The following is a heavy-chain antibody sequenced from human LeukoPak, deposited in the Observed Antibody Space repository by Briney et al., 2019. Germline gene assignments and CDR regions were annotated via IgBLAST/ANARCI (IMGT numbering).Heavy chain of an antibody. CDR3: ARGGKLERRPGFDY. CDR1: GFTFSSYG. Sequence: GGSLRLSCAASGFTFSSYGMRWVRQAPGKGLEWVAVIWYDGSNKYYADSVKGRFTISRDNSKNTLYLQMNSLRAEDTAVYYCARGGKLERRPGFDYWGQGTLVTVSS. D-gene: IGHD1-1*01. J-gene: IGHJ4*02. CDR2: IWYDGSNK. V-gene: IGHV3-33*01.